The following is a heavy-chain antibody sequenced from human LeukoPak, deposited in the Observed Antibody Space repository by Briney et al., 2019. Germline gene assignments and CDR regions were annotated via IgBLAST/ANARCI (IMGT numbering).Heavy chain of an antibody. D-gene: IGHD5-12*01. V-gene: IGHV4-34*01. Sequence: SETLSLTCAVYGGSFTGYYWNWIRQPPGKGLEWIGEINHSGSTNYNPSLKSRVTISLDTSKNQFSLKLSSVTAADTAVYYCASRGADSGFDSIGHWGQGTLVTVSS. J-gene: IGHJ4*02. CDR3: ASRGADSGFDSIGH. CDR2: INHSGST. CDR1: GGSFTGYY.